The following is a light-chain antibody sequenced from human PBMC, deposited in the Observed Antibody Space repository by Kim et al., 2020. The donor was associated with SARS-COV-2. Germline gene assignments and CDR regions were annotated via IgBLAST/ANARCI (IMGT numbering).Light chain of an antibody. CDR1: SSDVGGYNY. J-gene: IGLJ1*01. CDR3: SSYTSSSTYV. Sequence: GQSNTLSCTGTSSDVGGYNYVSWYQQHPGKAPKLMIYDVSNRPSGVSNRFSGSKSGNTASLTISGLQAEDEADYYCSSYTSSSTYVFGTGTKVTVL. V-gene: IGLV2-14*03. CDR2: DVS.